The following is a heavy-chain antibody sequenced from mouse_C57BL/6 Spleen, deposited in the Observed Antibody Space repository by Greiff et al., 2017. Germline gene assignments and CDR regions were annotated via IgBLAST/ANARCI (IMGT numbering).Heavy chain of an antibody. V-gene: IGHV3-6*01. CDR3: ATGGVLDY. Sequence: EVKLMESGPGLVKPSQSLSLTCSVTGYSITSGYYWNWLRQFPGNKLEWMGYISYDGSNNYNPSLKNRISITRDTSKNQFFLKLNSVTTEDTATXYCATGGVLDYWGQGTTLTVSS. CDR1: GYSITSGYY. CDR2: ISYDGSN. J-gene: IGHJ2*01.